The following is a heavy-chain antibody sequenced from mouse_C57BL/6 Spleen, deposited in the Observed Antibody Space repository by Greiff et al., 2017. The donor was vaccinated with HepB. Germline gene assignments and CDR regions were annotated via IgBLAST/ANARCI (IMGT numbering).Heavy chain of an antibody. J-gene: IGHJ2*01. D-gene: IGHD4-1*01. CDR2: IDPSDSYT. Sequence: QVQLKQPGAELVMPGASVKLSCKASGYTFTSYWMHWVKQRPGQGLEWIGEIDPSDSYTNYNQKFKGKSTLTVDKSSSTAYMQLSSLTSEDSAVYYCAKGGLGRWFDYWGQGTTLTVSS. CDR1: GYTFTSYW. CDR3: AKGGLGRWFDY. V-gene: IGHV1-69*01.